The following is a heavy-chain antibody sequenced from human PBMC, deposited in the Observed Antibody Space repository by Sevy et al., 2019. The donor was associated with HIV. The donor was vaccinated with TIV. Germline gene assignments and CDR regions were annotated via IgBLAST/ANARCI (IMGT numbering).Heavy chain of an antibody. CDR1: GFTFSSAW. V-gene: IGHV3-15*01. J-gene: IGHJ4*02. Sequence: GGSLRLSCAASGFTFSSAWMSWVRQAPGKGLEWVGRIQSKTDGGTTDYAASVKGRFTISRDDSVNTLYLQMNSLTTEDTAVYYCTTGTSTGYFDWLLDFDYWGQGTRVTVS. D-gene: IGHD3-9*01. CDR3: TTGTSTGYFDWLLDFDY. CDR2: IQSKTDGGTT.